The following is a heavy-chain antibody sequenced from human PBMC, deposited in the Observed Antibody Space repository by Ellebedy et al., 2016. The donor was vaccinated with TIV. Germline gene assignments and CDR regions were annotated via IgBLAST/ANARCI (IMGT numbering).Heavy chain of an antibody. Sequence: GESLKISCAASGVTVSSNYMSWVRQAPGKGLEWLSVLFRAGSAYYADSVKGRFTISRDDSENSLYLQMNSLRAEDTAVYYCASHYPYGDYPDRTEYWGQGILVTVSS. D-gene: IGHD4-17*01. J-gene: IGHJ4*02. CDR1: GVTVSSNY. V-gene: IGHV3-66*04. CDR3: ASHYPYGDYPDRTEY. CDR2: LFRAGSA.